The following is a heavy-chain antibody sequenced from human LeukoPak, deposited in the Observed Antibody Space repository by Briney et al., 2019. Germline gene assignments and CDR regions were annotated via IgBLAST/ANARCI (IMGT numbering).Heavy chain of an antibody. CDR3: ARDSRGLVRYFDWLSSGNWFDP. J-gene: IGHJ5*02. D-gene: IGHD3-9*01. CDR1: GGSISSYY. CDR2: IYTSGST. Sequence: SETLSLTCTVSGGSISSYYWSWIRQPAGKGLEWIGRIYTSGSTNYNPSLKSRVTMSVDTSKNQFSLKLSSVTAADTAVYYCARDSRGLVRYFDWLSSGNWFDPWGQGTLVTVSS. V-gene: IGHV4-4*07.